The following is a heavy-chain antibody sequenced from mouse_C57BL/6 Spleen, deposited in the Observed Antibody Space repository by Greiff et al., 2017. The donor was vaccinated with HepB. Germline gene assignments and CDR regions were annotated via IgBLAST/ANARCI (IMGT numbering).Heavy chain of an antibody. V-gene: IGHV1-52*01. Sequence: VKLMESGAELVRPGSSVKLSCKASGYTFTSYWMHWVKQRPIQGLEWIGNIDPSDSETHYNQQFKDKATLTVDKSSSTAYMQLSSLTSEDSAVYYCAREDGNYAWFAYWGQGTLVTVAA. CDR2: IDPSDSET. J-gene: IGHJ3*01. CDR1: GYTFTSYW. CDR3: AREDGNYAWFAY. D-gene: IGHD2-1*01.